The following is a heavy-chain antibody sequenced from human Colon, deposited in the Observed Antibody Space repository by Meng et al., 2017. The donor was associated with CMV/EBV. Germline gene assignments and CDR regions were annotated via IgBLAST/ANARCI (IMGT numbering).Heavy chain of an antibody. D-gene: IGHD3/OR15-3a*01. Sequence: QVSCKTSSDTFTSYGFSWVRQAPGQGLEWMGWVSAYNGNTNYAQKFQDRVSMTTDTSTSTVYMELRSLTSDDTAVYYCARGTHHFDYWGQGTLVTVSS. CDR3: ARGTHHFDY. V-gene: IGHV1-18*01. CDR1: SDTFTSYG. CDR2: VSAYNGNT. J-gene: IGHJ4*02.